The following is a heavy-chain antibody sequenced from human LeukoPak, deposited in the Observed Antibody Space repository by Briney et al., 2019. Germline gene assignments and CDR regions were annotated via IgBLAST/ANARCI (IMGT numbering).Heavy chain of an antibody. Sequence: SETLSLTCTVSGGSISSYYWSWIRQPPGKGLEWIGYISYSGSTNYNPSLKSRVTISVDTSKNQLSLKLNSVTAADTAVYYCARYIWGSYPTFEDYWGQGSQVTVSS. CDR2: ISYSGST. CDR1: GGSISSYY. J-gene: IGHJ4*02. D-gene: IGHD3-16*02. V-gene: IGHV4-59*01. CDR3: ARYIWGSYPTFEDY.